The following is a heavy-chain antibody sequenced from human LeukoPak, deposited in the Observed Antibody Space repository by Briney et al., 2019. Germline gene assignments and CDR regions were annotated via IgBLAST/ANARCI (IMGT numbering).Heavy chain of an antibody. CDR2: TYYRSKWYN. J-gene: IGHJ6*02. CDR3: SGGFTIFGVGYGMDV. D-gene: IGHD3-3*01. Sequence: SQTLSLTCAISGDSVSSNSAAWNWIRQSPSRGLEWLGRTYYRSKWYNDYAVSVKGRITINPDTSKNQFSLQLNSVTPEDTAVYYCSGGFTIFGVGYGMDVWGQGTTVTVSS. CDR1: GDSVSSNSAA. V-gene: IGHV6-1*01.